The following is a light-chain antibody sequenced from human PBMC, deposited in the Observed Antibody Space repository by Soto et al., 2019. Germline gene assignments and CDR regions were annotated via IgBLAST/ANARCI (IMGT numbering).Light chain of an antibody. V-gene: IGKV3-20*01. CDR1: QSVSSSY. Sequence: EIVLTQSPGTLSLSPGERATLSCRASQSVSSSYLAWYQHKPGQAPRLLIYRASNRAAGIPDRFSGSGSGTDFTLTISRLEPEDFAVYYCQQSGTFGQWTKVEIK. CDR3: QQSGT. J-gene: IGKJ1*01. CDR2: RAS.